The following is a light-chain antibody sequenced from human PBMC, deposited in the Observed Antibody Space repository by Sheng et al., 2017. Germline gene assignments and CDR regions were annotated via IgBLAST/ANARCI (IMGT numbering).Light chain of an antibody. V-gene: IGKV1-5*03. CDR2: EAS. J-gene: IGKJ1*01. Sequence: DIHMTQSPSTLSASIGDRVTFTCRASQNINRWLAWYQVKSGEAPKVLIHEASILESGVPSRFSGRGSGTEFTLSISSLQPDDSASYYCQQYHNYSPTFGQGTKVLIK. CDR1: QNINRW. CDR3: QQYHNYSPT.